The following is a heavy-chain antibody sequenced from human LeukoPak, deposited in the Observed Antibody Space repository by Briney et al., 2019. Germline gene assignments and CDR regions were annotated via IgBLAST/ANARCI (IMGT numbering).Heavy chain of an antibody. CDR3: AIAIRYQLLSDY. CDR2: MNPNSANT. Sequence: ASVKVSCKTSGYTFSTYDINWLRQAAGQGLEWMGWMNPNSANTGFAQKFQGRAAITRDTSTATAYLELSGLTSEDTAVYYCAIAIRYQLLSDYWGQGTLVTVSS. V-gene: IGHV1-8*02. J-gene: IGHJ4*02. CDR1: GYTFSTYD. D-gene: IGHD2-2*01.